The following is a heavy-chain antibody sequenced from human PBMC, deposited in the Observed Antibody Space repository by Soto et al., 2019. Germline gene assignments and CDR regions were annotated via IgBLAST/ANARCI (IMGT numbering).Heavy chain of an antibody. J-gene: IGHJ5*02. CDR3: AREQMITFGGVISWFDP. CDR1: GFTFSSHW. D-gene: IGHD3-16*01. CDR2: IKKDGSEK. V-gene: IGHV3-7*01. Sequence: GGSLRISCAASGFTFSSHWMSWVRQAPGEGLEWVANIKKDGSEKYYVESVKGRFTISRDNAKNSLYLQMNSLRAEDTAVYYCAREQMITFGGVISWFDPWGQGTLVTVSS.